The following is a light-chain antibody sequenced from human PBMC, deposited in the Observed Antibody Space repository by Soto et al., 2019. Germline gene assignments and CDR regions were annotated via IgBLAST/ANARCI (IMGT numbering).Light chain of an antibody. V-gene: IGKV3-20*01. CDR2: GAS. Sequence: EIVLTQSPGTLSLSPGERATLSCRASQGVSSSSLAWFQQKPGQAPRLLIYGASNRATGIPDRFSGSGSGTDFTLTVSRLEPEDFAVYYCQHYDNSPMYTFGQGTKLETK. CDR3: QHYDNSPMYT. CDR1: QGVSSSS. J-gene: IGKJ2*01.